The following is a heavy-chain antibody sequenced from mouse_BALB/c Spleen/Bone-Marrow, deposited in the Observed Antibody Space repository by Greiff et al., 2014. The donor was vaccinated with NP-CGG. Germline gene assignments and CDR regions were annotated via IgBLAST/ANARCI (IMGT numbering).Heavy chain of an antibody. CDR1: GYAFSSSW. CDR2: IYPGDGDT. D-gene: IGHD2-3*01. V-gene: IGHV1-82*01. J-gene: IGHJ4*01. Sequence: QVQLKESGPELVKPGASVKISCKASGYAFSSSWMNWVKLRPGQGLEWIGRIYPGDGDTYYNGRFKGKATLTADKSSSAAYMHLSSLTSVDSAVYFCVSSDGYRAMDHWGQGTSVTVSS. CDR3: VSSDGYRAMDH.